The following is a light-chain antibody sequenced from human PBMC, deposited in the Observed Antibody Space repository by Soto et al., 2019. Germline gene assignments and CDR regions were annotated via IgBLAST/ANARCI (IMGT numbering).Light chain of an antibody. J-gene: IGKJ4*01. CDR1: QSVSFW. CDR2: DAS. V-gene: IGKV1-5*01. Sequence: DIQMTQSPSTLSASVGDRVTITCRASQSVSFWLAWYQQKPGKAPKLLIYDASNLESGVSSRFSGSGSGTEFTLTISSLQPDDFATYYCQQYNSYLYSFGGGTKV. CDR3: QQYNSYLYS.